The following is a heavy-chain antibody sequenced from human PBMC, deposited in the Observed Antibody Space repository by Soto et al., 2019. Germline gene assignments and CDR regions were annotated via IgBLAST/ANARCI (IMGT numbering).Heavy chain of an antibody. V-gene: IGHV4-59*08. CDR3: ASMGYHYGSGSYPLDY. J-gene: IGHJ4*02. D-gene: IGHD3-10*01. CDR1: GGSISSYY. Sequence: QVQLQESGPGLVKPSETLSLTCTVSGGSISSYYWTWIRQPPGKGLEWIGFLYNSGSTHYNPSLKRRVTISVDTSKNQFSLKLRSVTAADTAVYYCASMGYHYGSGSYPLDYWGQGTLVTVSS. CDR2: LYNSGST.